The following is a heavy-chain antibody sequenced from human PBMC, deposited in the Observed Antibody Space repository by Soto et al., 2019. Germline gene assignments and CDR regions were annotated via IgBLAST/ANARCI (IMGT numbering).Heavy chain of an antibody. CDR2: ISSSSSYT. Sequence: GGSLRLSCASSGFTFSDYYMSWIRQAPGKGLEWVSYISSSSSYTNYADSVKGRFTISRDNAKNSLYLQMNSLRAEDTAVYYCANSGGSGPDDYWGQGTLVTVSS. CDR1: GFTFSDYY. V-gene: IGHV3-11*03. CDR3: ANSGGSGPDDY. D-gene: IGHD2-15*01. J-gene: IGHJ4*02.